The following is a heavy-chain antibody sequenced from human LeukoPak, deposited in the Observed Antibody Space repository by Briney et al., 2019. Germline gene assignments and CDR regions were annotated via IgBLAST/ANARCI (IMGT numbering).Heavy chain of an antibody. D-gene: IGHD1-1*01. CDR2: ISYDASNK. CDR3: ARARSEGPPTGLDY. CDR1: GFTLSSFA. Sequence: GGSLRLSCAASGFTLSSFAMHWVRQAPGKGLDWVAVISYDASNKFYADSVQGRFTIARDNSKNTLYLQMNSLRGEDTAVYYCARARSEGPPTGLDYWGQGALVTVSS. J-gene: IGHJ4*02. V-gene: IGHV3-30-3*01.